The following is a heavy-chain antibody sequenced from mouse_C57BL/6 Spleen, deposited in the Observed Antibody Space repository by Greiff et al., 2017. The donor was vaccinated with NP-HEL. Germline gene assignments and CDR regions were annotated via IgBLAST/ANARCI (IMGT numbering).Heavy chain of an antibody. D-gene: IGHD2-4*01. CDR2: INPNNGGT. Sequence: EVQLQQSGPELVKPGASVKISCKASGYTFTDYYMNWVKQSHGKSLEWIGDINPNNGGTSYNQKFKGKATLTVDKSSSTAYMELRSLTSEDSAVYYCARRGGIYYDYERAMDYWGQGTSVTVSS. CDR3: ARRGGIYYDYERAMDY. CDR1: GYTFTDYY. V-gene: IGHV1-26*01. J-gene: IGHJ4*01.